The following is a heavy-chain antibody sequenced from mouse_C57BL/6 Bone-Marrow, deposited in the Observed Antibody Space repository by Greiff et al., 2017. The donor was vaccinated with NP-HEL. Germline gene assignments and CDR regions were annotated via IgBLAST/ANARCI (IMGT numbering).Heavy chain of an antibody. CDR3: ARDTTVGTWFAY. D-gene: IGHD1-1*01. Sequence: EVMLVESGGGLVKPGGSLKLSCAASGFTFSDYGMHWVRPAPEKGLEWVAYISSGSSTIYYAATVKGRFTISRDNAKNTLFLQMTSLRSEDTAMYYCARDTTVGTWFAYWGQGTLVTVSA. J-gene: IGHJ3*01. CDR2: ISSGSSTI. V-gene: IGHV5-17*01. CDR1: GFTFSDYG.